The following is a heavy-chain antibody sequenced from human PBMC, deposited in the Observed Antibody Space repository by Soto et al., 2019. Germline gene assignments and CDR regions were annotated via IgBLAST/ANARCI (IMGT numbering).Heavy chain of an antibody. CDR1: GGSISSGNSYA. CDR2: ISHTGRT. Sequence: QLQLQESGSGLVKPSQTLSLTCAVSGGSISSGNSYAWSWIRQPPGKGLEWIGSISHTGRTSYNPSLKGRVTMSVDKSKNHFSLKLSSVTAADMAVYYCARAVAPYLGTWFDPWGQGSLVIVSS. J-gene: IGHJ5*02. CDR3: ARAVAPYLGTWFDP. D-gene: IGHD3-16*01. V-gene: IGHV4-30-2*01.